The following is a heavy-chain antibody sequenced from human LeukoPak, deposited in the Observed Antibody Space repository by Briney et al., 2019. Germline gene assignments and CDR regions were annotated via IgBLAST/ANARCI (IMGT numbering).Heavy chain of an antibody. Sequence: GGSLRLSCAASGFTFSTYAMSWVRQAPGKGLEWVSAISGSGGSTYYADSVKGRFTISRDNSKNTLFLQMNSLRAEDEAVYYCAKGLDRYTHNGRWFDPWDQGTLVTVSS. CDR2: ISGSGGST. J-gene: IGHJ5*02. CDR1: GFTFSTYA. V-gene: IGHV3-23*01. D-gene: IGHD5-18*01. CDR3: AKGLDRYTHNGRWFDP.